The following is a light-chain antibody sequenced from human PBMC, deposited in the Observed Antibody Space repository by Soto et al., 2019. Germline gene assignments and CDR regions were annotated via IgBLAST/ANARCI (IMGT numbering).Light chain of an antibody. CDR3: AAWDDSLNGSYV. J-gene: IGLJ1*01. Sequence: HSALTQRTSASATPGQRVTISCSGSSYNSGSNTVNWYQQLPGTAPKLLIYSNNQRPSGVPDRFSGSKSGTSASLAISGLQSEDEADYYCAAWDDSLNGSYVFGTGTKVTVL. V-gene: IGLV1-44*01. CDR2: SNN. CDR1: SYNSGSNT.